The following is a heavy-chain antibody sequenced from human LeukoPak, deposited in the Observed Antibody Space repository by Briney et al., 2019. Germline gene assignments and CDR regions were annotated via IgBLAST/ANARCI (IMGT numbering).Heavy chain of an antibody. J-gene: IGHJ6*03. D-gene: IGHD4-17*01. V-gene: IGHV1-3*03. CDR2: INAGNGNT. CDR3: ARGYGDYYYYMDV. Sequence: ASVKVSCKASGYTFTNYAIHWVRQAPAQRLEWMGWINAGNGNTKYSQEFQGRVTITADESTSTAYMELSSLRSEDTAVYYCARGYGDYYYYMDVWGKGTTVTISS. CDR1: GYTFTNYA.